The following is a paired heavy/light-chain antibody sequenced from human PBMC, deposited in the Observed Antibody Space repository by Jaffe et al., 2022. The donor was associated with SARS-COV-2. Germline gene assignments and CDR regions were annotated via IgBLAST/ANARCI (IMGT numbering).Heavy chain of an antibody. D-gene: IGHD3-9*01. J-gene: IGHJ4*02. CDR1: GFTFNTYA. V-gene: IGHV3-23*04. Sequence: DVQLVESGGGLVRPGRSLRLSCAASGFTFNTYALSWVRQAPGKGLEWVSGISGDGGTTSYADSVRGRFTISRDDSKHTLYLQIDRLRAEDTAVYYCAKDGAPYSDILTGYSGFDFWGQGTLVTVSS. CDR3: AKDGAPYSDILTGYSGFDF. CDR2: ISGDGGTT.
Light chain of an antibody. Sequence: DIQMTQSPSSVSASVGDRVTITCRASQAINSWLAWYQQKPGKAPKCLIYAASSLQSGVPSRFSGSGSGTDFTLTITSLQPEDFATYYCQQGNSFPLTFGGGTKVEIK. J-gene: IGKJ4*01. CDR1: QAINSW. CDR3: QQGNSFPLT. CDR2: AAS. V-gene: IGKV1-12*01.